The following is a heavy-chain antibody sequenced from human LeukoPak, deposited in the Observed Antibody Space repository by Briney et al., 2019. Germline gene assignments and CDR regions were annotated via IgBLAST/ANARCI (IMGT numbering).Heavy chain of an antibody. J-gene: IGHJ4*02. Sequence: PSETLSLTCTVSGGSISSYYWSWIRQPPGKGLEWIGYIYYSGSTNYNPSLKSRVTISVDTSKNQFSLKLSSVTAADTAVYYCARVGIGITQSFDYWGQGTLVTVSS. V-gene: IGHV4-59*01. CDR1: GGSISSYY. D-gene: IGHD1-26*01. CDR3: ARVGIGITQSFDY. CDR2: IYYSGST.